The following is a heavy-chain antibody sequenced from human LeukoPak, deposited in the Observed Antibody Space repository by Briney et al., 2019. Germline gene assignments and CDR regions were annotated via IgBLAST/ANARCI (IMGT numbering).Heavy chain of an antibody. V-gene: IGHV1-2*02. CDR2: INPNSGGT. CDR3: ARQAGWNYGSYYYYYMDV. J-gene: IGHJ6*03. Sequence: ASVKVSCKASGYTFTGYYMHWVRQAPGQGLEWMGWINPNSGGTNYAQKFQGRVTMTRDTSISTAYMELSRLRSDDTAVYYCARQAGWNYGSYYYYYMDVWGKGTTVTVSS. CDR1: GYTFTGYY. D-gene: IGHD1-7*01.